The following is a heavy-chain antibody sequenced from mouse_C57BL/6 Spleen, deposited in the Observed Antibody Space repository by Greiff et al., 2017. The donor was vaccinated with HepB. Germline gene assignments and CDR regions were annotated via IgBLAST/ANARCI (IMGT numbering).Heavy chain of an antibody. CDR2: IRNKANGYTT. CDR1: GFTFTDYY. Sequence: EVKLVESGGGLVQPGGSLSLSCAASGFTFTDYYMSWVRQPPGKALEWLGFIRNKANGYTTEYSASVKGRFTISRDNSQSILYLQMNALRAEDSATYYCARGSFPLYYAMDYWGQGTSVTVSS. CDR3: ARGSFPLYYAMDY. J-gene: IGHJ4*01. V-gene: IGHV7-3*01.